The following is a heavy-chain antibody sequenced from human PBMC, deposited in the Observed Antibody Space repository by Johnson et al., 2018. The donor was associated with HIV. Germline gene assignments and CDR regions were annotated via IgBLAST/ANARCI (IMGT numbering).Heavy chain of an antibody. CDR2: IYSGGST. CDR3: ARDSGSYPGDAFDI. CDR1: GFTVNSYY. D-gene: IGHD1-26*01. V-gene: IGHV3-66*02. Sequence: VQVLESGGGLVQPGGSPRLSCAASGFTVNSYYMSWVRQAPGKGLEWVSVIYSGGSTNYADSVTGRFTFSRDISKNTLFLQMNSLRVEDTAVYYCARDSGSYPGDAFDIWGQGTVVTVSS. J-gene: IGHJ3*02.